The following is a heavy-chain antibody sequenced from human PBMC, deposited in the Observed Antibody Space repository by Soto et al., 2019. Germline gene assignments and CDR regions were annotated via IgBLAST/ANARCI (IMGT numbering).Heavy chain of an antibody. Sequence: EVQLLESGGGLVQPGGSLRLSCAASGFTFSSYAMRWVRQAPGKGLEWVSAISGSGGSTYYADSVKGRFTISRDNSKNTLYLQMNSLRAEDTAVYYCAKDVYGSGSYYDYWGQGTLVTVSS. CDR2: ISGSGGST. CDR1: GFTFSSYA. V-gene: IGHV3-23*01. J-gene: IGHJ4*02. CDR3: AKDVYGSGSYYDY. D-gene: IGHD3-10*01.